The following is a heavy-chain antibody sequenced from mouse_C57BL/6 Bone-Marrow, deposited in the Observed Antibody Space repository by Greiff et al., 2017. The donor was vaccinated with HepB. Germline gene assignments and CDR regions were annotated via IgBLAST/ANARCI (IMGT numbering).Heavy chain of an antibody. J-gene: IGHJ3*01. D-gene: IGHD2-3*01. V-gene: IGHV2-6*01. CDR3: ASGYDGYPFAY. Sequence: VQLQQSGPGLVAPSQSLSITCTVSGFSLTSYGVDWVRQSPGKGLEWLGVIWGVGSTNYNSALKSRLSISKDNSKSQVFLKMNSLQTDDTAMYYCASGYDGYPFAYWGQGTLVTVSA. CDR1: GFSLTSYG. CDR2: IWGVGST.